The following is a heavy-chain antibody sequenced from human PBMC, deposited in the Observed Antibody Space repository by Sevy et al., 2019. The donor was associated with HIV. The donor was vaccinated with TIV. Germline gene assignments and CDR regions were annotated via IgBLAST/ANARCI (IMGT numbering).Heavy chain of an antibody. CDR1: TFTFSDYY. CDR3: ARVRHNYGSYYFDY. V-gene: IGHV3-11*06. D-gene: IGHD5-18*01. CDR2: ISTSSSYT. J-gene: IGHJ4*02. Sequence: GGSLRLSCTASTFTFSDYYMSWIRQTPGKGLEWVSYISTSSSYTNYADSVRGRLTISRDNAKNSLYLQMNSLTAEDTAVYFCARVRHNYGSYYFDYWGQGTLVTVSS.